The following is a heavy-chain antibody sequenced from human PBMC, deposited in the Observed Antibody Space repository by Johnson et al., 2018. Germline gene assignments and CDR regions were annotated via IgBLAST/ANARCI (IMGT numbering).Heavy chain of an antibody. V-gene: IGHV3-9*01. CDR1: GFTFDDYA. CDR2: ISWNSGSI. CDR3: AKDVYSSGERSAFDL. Sequence: EVQLVESGGGLVQXGRSLRLXCAASGFTFDDYAMHWARQAPGKGLEWVSGISWNSGSIGYADSVQGRFTSSRYNCKNSLYLQRNSVSAEDPDLYYCAKDVYSSGERSAFDLWGQWTMVTVSS. D-gene: IGHD6-19*01. J-gene: IGHJ3*01.